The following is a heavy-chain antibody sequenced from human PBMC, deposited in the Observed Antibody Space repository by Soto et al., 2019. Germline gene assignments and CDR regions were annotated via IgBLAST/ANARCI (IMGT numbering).Heavy chain of an antibody. V-gene: IGHV1-69*13. J-gene: IGHJ4*02. CDR1: GCTFASSR. CDR3: AILVGHYYDSSGYYAPFDF. D-gene: IGHD3-22*01. CDR2: IIPIFGTA. Sequence: SVRVACKSSGCTFASSRIICVVRGPGGVLYWMGGIIPIFGTANYAQKFQGRVTITADESTSTAYMELSSLRSEDTAVYYCAILVGHYYDSSGYYAPFDFWGQGTLVTVSS.